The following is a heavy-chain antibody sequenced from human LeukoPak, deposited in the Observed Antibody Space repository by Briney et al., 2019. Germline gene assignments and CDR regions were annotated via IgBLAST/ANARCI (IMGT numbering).Heavy chain of an antibody. CDR1: GESVSTNSVA. Sequence: SQTLSLTCAISGESVSTNSVAWNWIRQSPSRGLEWLGRTCYRSKWYYDFALSVKSRITINPDTSKNQFSLHLNSVTPEDTAVYYCARDSNGWTFDYWGQGILVTVSS. CDR3: ARDSNGWTFDY. J-gene: IGHJ4*02. CDR2: TCYRSKWYY. V-gene: IGHV6-1*01. D-gene: IGHD6-19*01.